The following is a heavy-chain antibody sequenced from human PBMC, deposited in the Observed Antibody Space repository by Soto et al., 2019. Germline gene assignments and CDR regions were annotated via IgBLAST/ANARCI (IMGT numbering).Heavy chain of an antibody. D-gene: IGHD1-26*01. V-gene: IGHV3-48*03. CDR1: GFSFSSYE. CDR3: ARDIGGGNWFDP. CDR2: ISTGGGAI. Sequence: PGGSLRLSCEASGFSFSSYEMSWVRQAPGKGLEWVSYISTGGGAIHYADSVKGRFTVSRDNAKSSLYLQMNSLRAEDTAFYYCARDIGGGNWFDPWGQGTLVTVSS. J-gene: IGHJ5*02.